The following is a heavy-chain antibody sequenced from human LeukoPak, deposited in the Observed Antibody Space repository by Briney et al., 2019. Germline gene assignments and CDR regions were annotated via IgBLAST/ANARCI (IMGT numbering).Heavy chain of an antibody. V-gene: IGHV3-21*01. CDR3: ARGGGIAVAGTVNDY. CDR2: ITSSSSYI. D-gene: IGHD6-19*01. Sequence: GGSLRLSCAASGFTFSSYNMNWVRQAPGKGPEWVSSITSSSSYIYYADSVKGRFTISRDNAKNSLYLQMNSLRAEDTAVYYCARGGGIAVAGTVNDYWGQGTLVTVSS. CDR1: GFTFSSYN. J-gene: IGHJ4*02.